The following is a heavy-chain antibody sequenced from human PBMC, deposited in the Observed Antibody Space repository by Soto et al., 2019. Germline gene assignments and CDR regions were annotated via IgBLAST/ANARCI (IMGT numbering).Heavy chain of an antibody. Sequence: GGSLRLSCAASGFTFSSYWMHWVRQAPGKGLVWVSRINSDGSSTSYADSVKGRFTISRDNAKNTLYLQMNSLRAEDTAVYYCASLIVATITDYWGQGTLVTASS. CDR1: GFTFSSYW. J-gene: IGHJ4*02. CDR3: ASLIVATITDY. V-gene: IGHV3-74*01. CDR2: INSDGSST. D-gene: IGHD5-12*01.